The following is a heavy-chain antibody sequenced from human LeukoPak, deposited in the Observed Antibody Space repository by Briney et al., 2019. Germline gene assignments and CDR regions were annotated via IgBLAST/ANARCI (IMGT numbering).Heavy chain of an antibody. Sequence: GGSLRLSCAASGFTFSSYAMSWVRQAPGKGLEWVSAISGSGGSTYYADSVKGRFTISRDNSKNTLYLQMNSLRAEDTAVYYCAKNGYCYDSSGYYYTWGQGTLVTVSS. J-gene: IGHJ5*02. D-gene: IGHD3-22*01. CDR2: ISGSGGST. CDR1: GFTFSSYA. CDR3: AKNGYCYDSSGYYYT. V-gene: IGHV3-23*01.